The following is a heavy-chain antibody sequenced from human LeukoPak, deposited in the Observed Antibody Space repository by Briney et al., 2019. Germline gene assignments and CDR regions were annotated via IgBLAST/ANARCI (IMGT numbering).Heavy chain of an antibody. V-gene: IGHV3-30*18. Sequence: GGSLRLSCAASGFTFSSYGMHWVRQAPGKGLEWVAVISYDGSNKYYADSVKGRFTISRDNSKNTLYLQMNSLRAEDTAVYYCAKDQRSNYDFDYWGQGTLVTVSS. CDR1: GFTFSSYG. CDR3: AKDQRSNYDFDY. J-gene: IGHJ4*02. D-gene: IGHD4-11*01. CDR2: ISYDGSNK.